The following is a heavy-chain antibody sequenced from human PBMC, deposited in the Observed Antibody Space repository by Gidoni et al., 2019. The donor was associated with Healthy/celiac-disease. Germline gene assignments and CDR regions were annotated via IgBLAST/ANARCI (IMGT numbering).Heavy chain of an antibody. CDR2: IYYSGST. D-gene: IGHD3-22*01. CDR3: ARAPYDSSGYYLFDPAFDI. V-gene: IGHV4-59*01. Sequence: QVQLQESGPGLVKHSETLSLTCTVSGGPISIYYWSWIRQPPGKGLEWIGYIYYSGSTNYNPSLKSRVTISVDTSKNQFSLKLSSVTAADTAVYYCARAPYDSSGYYLFDPAFDIWGQGTMVTVSS. CDR1: GGPISIYY. J-gene: IGHJ3*02.